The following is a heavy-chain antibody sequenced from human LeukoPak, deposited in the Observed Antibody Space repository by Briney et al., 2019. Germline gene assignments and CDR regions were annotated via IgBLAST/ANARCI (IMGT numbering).Heavy chain of an antibody. CDR2: INHSGST. V-gene: IGHV4-30-2*01. D-gene: IGHD3-3*01. Sequence: PSQTLSLTCTVSGGSISSGGYYWSWIRQPPGKGLEWIGYINHSGSTYYNPSLKSRVTISVDRSKNQFSLKLSSVTAADTAVYYCARASRSGYSPKEDYWGQGTLVTVSS. CDR1: GGSISSGGYY. CDR3: ARASRSGYSPKEDY. J-gene: IGHJ4*02.